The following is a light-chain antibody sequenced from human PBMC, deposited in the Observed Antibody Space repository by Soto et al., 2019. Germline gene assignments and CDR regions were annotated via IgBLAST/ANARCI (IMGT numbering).Light chain of an antibody. CDR1: QSISTY. CDR2: GAS. Sequence: DVQMTQSPSSLSASVGDRVTITCRASQSISTYLNWYQQKPGKAPRLLIYGASSVQSGVPSRFSGSGSGRDFTLTISSLQPEDFATYYCQQSYTTPPTFGQGTKVEIE. V-gene: IGKV1-39*01. J-gene: IGKJ1*01. CDR3: QQSYTTPPT.